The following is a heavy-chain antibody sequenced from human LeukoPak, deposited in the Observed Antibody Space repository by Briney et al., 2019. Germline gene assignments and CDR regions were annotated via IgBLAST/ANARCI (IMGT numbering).Heavy chain of an antibody. Sequence: GGSLRLSCAASGFTFGNYWMSWVRQAPGKGLEGVAYINQDVSETYYVDSVKGRFTIFRANAKNSLYLQMNSLTAEDTAVYYCARRDRATAGYYYSYYYMGVWGKGTTVTVSS. CDR2: INQDVSET. CDR1: GFTFGNYW. CDR3: ARRDRATAGYYYSYYYMGV. V-gene: IGHV3-7*01. D-gene: IGHD6-13*01. J-gene: IGHJ6*03.